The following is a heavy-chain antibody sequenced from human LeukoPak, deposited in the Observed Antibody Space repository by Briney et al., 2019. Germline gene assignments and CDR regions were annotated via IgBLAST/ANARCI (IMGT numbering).Heavy chain of an antibody. CDR1: GGSVNTYY. Sequence: SETLSLTCSVSGGSVNTYYWSWIRQSTGKGLEWIGRISITEGTNYNPSLKSRFSISVDASKNQVSLKLGSVTAADTAVYYCARLRRDINDWYADDCWGQGTLVTVSS. D-gene: IGHD6-19*01. CDR3: ARLRRDINDWYADDC. J-gene: IGHJ4*02. V-gene: IGHV4-4*07. CDR2: ISITEGT.